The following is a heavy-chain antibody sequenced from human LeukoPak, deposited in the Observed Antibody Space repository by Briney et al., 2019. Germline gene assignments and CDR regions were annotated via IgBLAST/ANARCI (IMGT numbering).Heavy chain of an antibody. CDR2: IYYSGST. Sequence: SETLSLTCTVSGGSISSSSYYWGWIRQPPGKGLEWIGSIYYSGSTYYNPSLKSRVTISVDTSKNQFSLKLSSVTAADTAVYYCARTPGGLNYIDYWGQGTLVTVSS. J-gene: IGHJ4*02. V-gene: IGHV4-39*01. D-gene: IGHD1-26*01. CDR3: ARTPGGLNYIDY. CDR1: GGSISSSSYY.